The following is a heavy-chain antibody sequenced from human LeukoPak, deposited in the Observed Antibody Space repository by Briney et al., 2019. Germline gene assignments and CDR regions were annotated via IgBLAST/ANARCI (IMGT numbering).Heavy chain of an antibody. J-gene: IGHJ3*02. Sequence: ASVKVSCKASGYTFTSYYMHWVRQAPGQGLEWMGIINPSGGSTSYAQKFQGRVTMTRNTSISTAYMELSSLRSEDTAAYYCARGFGLWFGELFTHDAFDIWGQGTMVTVSS. D-gene: IGHD3-10*01. CDR2: INPSGGST. CDR3: ARGFGLWFGELFTHDAFDI. CDR1: GYTFTSYY. V-gene: IGHV1-46*01.